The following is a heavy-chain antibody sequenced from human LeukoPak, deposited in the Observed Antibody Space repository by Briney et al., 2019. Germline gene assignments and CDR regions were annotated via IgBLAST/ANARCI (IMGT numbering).Heavy chain of an antibody. CDR1: GYTFTSYG. J-gene: IGHJ4*02. CDR2: ISAYNGNT. CDR3: ARDWGEYSSSSFFGY. Sequence: GASVKVSCKASGYTFTSYGISWVRQAPGQGLEWMGWISAYNGNTNYAQKLQGRVTMTTDTSTSTAYMELRSLRSDDTAVYYCARDWGEYSSSSFFGYWGQGTLVTVSS. V-gene: IGHV1-18*01. D-gene: IGHD6-6*01.